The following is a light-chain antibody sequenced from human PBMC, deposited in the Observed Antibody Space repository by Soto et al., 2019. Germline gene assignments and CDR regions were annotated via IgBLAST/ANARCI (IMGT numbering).Light chain of an antibody. J-gene: IGKJ1*01. Sequence: IVMTQSPESLAVSLGERATINCKSSQSVLYSSNNKNYLAWYQQKPGQPPKLLIYWASTRESGVPDRFSGSGSGTDYTLTISSLQAEDVAVYYCQQYYRTPRTFGQGTKVEIK. CDR2: WAS. CDR1: QSVLYSSNNKNY. CDR3: QQYYRTPRT. V-gene: IGKV4-1*01.